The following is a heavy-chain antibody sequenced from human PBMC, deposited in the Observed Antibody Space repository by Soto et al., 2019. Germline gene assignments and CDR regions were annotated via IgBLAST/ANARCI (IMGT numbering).Heavy chain of an antibody. CDR3: ARGLVRAVITHFDY. V-gene: IGHV1-18*01. CDR1: GYTFTSYA. CDR2: IDPFSGDT. D-gene: IGHD3-10*01. J-gene: IGHJ4*02. Sequence: QVQLVQSGAAVKKPGASVRVSCKPSGYTFTSYAITWVRQAPGQGLEWLGWIDPFSGDTTYSRKFQGRVTMTTETSTSTAYMELRSLRFDDAAVYYCARGLVRAVITHFDYWGQGTLVTVSS.